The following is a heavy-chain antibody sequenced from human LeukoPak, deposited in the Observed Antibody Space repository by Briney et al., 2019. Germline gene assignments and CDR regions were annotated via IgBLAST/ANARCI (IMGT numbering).Heavy chain of an antibody. D-gene: IGHD3-3*01. J-gene: IGHJ6*03. CDR3: ARLRRIWSGYYTGYYYYYMDV. V-gene: IGHV4-39*01. CDR1: GGSISSSSYY. CDR2: IYYSGST. Sequence: PSETLSLTCTVSGGSISSSSYYWGWIRQPPGKGLERIGSIYYSGSTYYNPSLKSRVTISVDTSKNQFSLKLSSVTAADTAVYYCARLRRIWSGYYTGYYYYYMDVWGKGTTVTVSS.